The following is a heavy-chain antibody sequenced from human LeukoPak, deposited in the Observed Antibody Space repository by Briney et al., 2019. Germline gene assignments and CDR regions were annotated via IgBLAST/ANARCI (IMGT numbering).Heavy chain of an antibody. D-gene: IGHD3-22*01. CDR3: ARDPRPEYYDSSGYPGSY. J-gene: IGHJ4*02. CDR1: GDSFRTNNYY. CDR2: IYYSGST. V-gene: IGHV4-30-4*01. Sequence: SETLSLTCTVSGDSFRTNNYYWSWIRQPPGKGLEWIGYIYYSGSTYYNPSLKSRVTISVDTSKNQFSLKLSSVTAADTAVYYCARDPRPEYYDSSGYPGSYWGQGTLVTVSS.